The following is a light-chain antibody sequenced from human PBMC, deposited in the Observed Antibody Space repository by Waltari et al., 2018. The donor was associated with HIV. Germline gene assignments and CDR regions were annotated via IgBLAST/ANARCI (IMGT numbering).Light chain of an antibody. Sequence: QSVLTQPPSASGTPGQRVTISCSRSNSNIGSSTVNWYQQFSGTAPKLLIYNNNQRPAGVPDRFSGSKSGTSASLAISGLQSEDEADYYCAAWDDSVRGRVVFGGGTKLTVL. CDR2: NNN. CDR1: NSNIGSST. CDR3: AAWDDSVRGRVV. V-gene: IGLV1-44*01. J-gene: IGLJ2*01.